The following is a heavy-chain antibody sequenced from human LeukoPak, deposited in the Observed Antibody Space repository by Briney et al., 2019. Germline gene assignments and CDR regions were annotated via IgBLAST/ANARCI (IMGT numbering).Heavy chain of an antibody. V-gene: IGHV3-48*03. CDR1: GVTLSSNY. Sequence: PGGSLRLSCAASGVTLSSNYMNWVRQAPGKGLEWGSYISGSGSSIYYADSVKGRFTISRDNAKNSLYLQMNSLRAEDTAVYYCARLYSSGYHYDYWGQGTLVTVSS. D-gene: IGHD3-22*01. CDR3: ARLYSSGYHYDY. CDR2: ISGSGSSI. J-gene: IGHJ4*02.